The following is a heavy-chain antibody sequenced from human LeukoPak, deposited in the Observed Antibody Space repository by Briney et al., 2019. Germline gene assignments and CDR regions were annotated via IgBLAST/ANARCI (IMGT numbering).Heavy chain of an antibody. CDR1: GGSISSYY. CDR3: AREYYYDSSGYPWFDP. D-gene: IGHD3-22*01. CDR2: IYYSGST. Sequence: SEILSLTCTVSGGSISSYYWSWIRQPPGKGLEWIGYIYYSGSTNYNPSLKSRVTISVDTSKNQFSLKLSSVTAADTAVYYCAREYYYDSSGYPWFDPWGQGTLVTVSS. J-gene: IGHJ5*02. V-gene: IGHV4-59*01.